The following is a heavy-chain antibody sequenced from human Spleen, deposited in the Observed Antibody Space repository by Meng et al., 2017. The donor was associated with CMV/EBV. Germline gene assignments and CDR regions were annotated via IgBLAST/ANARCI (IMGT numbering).Heavy chain of an antibody. CDR2: INSSSSYI. V-gene: IGHV3-21*01. D-gene: IGHD3-10*01. CDR3: ARGSYYGSGSYYVTH. CDR1: GFTFSSYS. J-gene: IGHJ4*02. Sequence: EVQLVESGGXRVKPGGSLRLSWAASGFTFSSYSMNWVRQAPGKGLEWVSSINSSSSYIYYADSVKGRFTISRDNAKNSLYLQMNSLRAEDTAVYYCARGSYYGSGSYYVTHWGQGTLVTVSS.